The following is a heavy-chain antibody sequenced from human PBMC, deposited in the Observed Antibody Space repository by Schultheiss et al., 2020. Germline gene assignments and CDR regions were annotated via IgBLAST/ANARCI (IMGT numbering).Heavy chain of an antibody. J-gene: IGHJ4*02. D-gene: IGHD6-6*01. CDR1: GFTVSSNY. CDR2: IYSGGST. Sequence: GESLKISCAASGFTVSSNYMSWVRQAPGKGLEWVSVIYSGGSTYFADFVKGRFTISRDNSKSTLYLQMNSVRAEDTAVYFCARLSGTSSPYWGQGTVVTVSS. V-gene: IGHV3-53*01. CDR3: ARLSGTSSPY.